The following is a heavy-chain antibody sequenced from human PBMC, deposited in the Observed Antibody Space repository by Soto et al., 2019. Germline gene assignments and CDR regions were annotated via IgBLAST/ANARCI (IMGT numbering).Heavy chain of an antibody. CDR2: IYYSGST. CDR3: ARDTFYYYDSSGYSDAFDI. J-gene: IGHJ3*02. V-gene: IGHV4-31*03. D-gene: IGHD3-22*01. CDR1: GGSINSGGYY. Sequence: SETLSLTRTVSGGSINSGGYYWSWIRQHPGKGLEWIGYIYYSGSTYYNPSLKSRVTISVDTSKNQFSLKLSSVTAADTAVYYCARDTFYYYDSSGYSDAFDIWGQGTMVTVSS.